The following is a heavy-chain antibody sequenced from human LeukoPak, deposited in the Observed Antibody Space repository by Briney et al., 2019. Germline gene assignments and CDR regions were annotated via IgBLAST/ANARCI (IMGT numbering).Heavy chain of an antibody. V-gene: IGHV4-39*07. CDR2: IYYSGST. J-gene: IGHJ3*02. Sequence: GSLRLSCAASGFTVSSNYMSWVRQAPGKGLEWIGSIYYSGSTYYNPSLKSRVTISVDTSKNQFSLKLSSVTAADTAVYYCARDRVGAQGAFDIWGQGTMVTVSS. D-gene: IGHD1-26*01. CDR1: GFTVSSNY. CDR3: ARDRVGAQGAFDI.